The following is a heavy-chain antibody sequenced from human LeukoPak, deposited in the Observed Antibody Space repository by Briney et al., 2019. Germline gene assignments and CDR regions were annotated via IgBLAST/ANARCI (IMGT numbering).Heavy chain of an antibody. J-gene: IGHJ4*02. CDR1: GVSFDDYY. Sequence: PSETLSLTCAVSGVSFDDYYWSWVRQTPGKGLEWIGEINHSGYTNDSPSLKSRLTLSIDTSRKQFSLNLRSVTVADTGIYYCTRMTAGHDYWGQGTLVTVSS. CDR3: TRMTAGHDY. CDR2: INHSGYT. D-gene: IGHD2-21*02. V-gene: IGHV4-34*10.